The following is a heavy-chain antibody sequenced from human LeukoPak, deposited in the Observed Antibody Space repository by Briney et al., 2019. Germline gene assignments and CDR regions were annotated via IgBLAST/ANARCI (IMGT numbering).Heavy chain of an antibody. J-gene: IGHJ3*02. CDR3: ARGGQYSSSLLDAFDI. D-gene: IGHD6-13*01. CDR1: GFPFCSYA. V-gene: IGHV3-64*01. CDR2: TSSNGGST. Sequence: GGSLRLSCAASGFPFCSYAMHWVRQAPGKGLEYVSATSSNGGSTYYANSVKGRFTISKDNSKNTLYLQMGSLRAEDMAVYYCARGGQYSSSLLDAFDIWGQGTMVTVSS.